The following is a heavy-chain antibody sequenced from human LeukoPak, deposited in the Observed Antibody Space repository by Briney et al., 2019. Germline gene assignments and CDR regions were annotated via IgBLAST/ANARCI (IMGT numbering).Heavy chain of an antibody. CDR1: GYTFTGYY. CDR3: ASPIVVVPAAMVYCMDV. D-gene: IGHD2-2*01. Sequence: AAVKVTCKASGYTFTGYYKHWVRQAPGQGLEWMGCINPNSGGTNYAQKFQGRFTMTRDTSISTANMELSRLRSDDTAVYYCASPIVVVPAAMVYCMDVWGQGTTVTVSS. V-gene: IGHV1-2*02. J-gene: IGHJ6*02. CDR2: INPNSGGT.